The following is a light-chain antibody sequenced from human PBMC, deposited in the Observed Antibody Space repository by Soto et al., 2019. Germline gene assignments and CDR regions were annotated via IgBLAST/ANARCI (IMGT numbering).Light chain of an antibody. CDR1: QSVSSN. J-gene: IGKJ1*01. V-gene: IGKV3-15*01. Sequence: MKQSPATLSGSRGARGHLSCRASQSVSSNLVWYQQKRGQAPRLLIYGASIRASGIPGRFSGTRSGTEFTLTLSSLQSEDSAVYYCQQYNHWWTFGRGTKVDIK. CDR2: GAS. CDR3: QQYNHWWT.